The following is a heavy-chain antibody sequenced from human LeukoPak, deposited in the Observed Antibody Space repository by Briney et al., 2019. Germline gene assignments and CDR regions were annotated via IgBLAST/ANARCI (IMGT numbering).Heavy chain of an antibody. CDR3: ARGGEGYYFDY. V-gene: IGHV1-2*02. CDR1: GYTFIGYY. Sequence: GASVKVSCKASGYTFIGYYMHWVRQAPGQGLEWMGWINPNSGGTHYAQNFQGRVTMTRDTSISTAYMELIRLRSDDTAFHYCARGGEGYYFDYWGQGTLVTVSS. J-gene: IGHJ4*02. CDR2: INPNSGGT.